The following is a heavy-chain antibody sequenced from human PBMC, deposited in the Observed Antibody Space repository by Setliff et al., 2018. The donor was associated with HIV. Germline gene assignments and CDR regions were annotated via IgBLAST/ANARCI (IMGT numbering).Heavy chain of an antibody. D-gene: IGHD6-19*01. Sequence: ASVKVSCKASGYTFTSYYMHWVRQAPGQGLEWMGGIIPILGTTPYAQKFQGRLTFTADASTATAYMELSSLRSDDTAVYYCARGAWYSSGWYSSRYMDVWGKGTTVTVSS. J-gene: IGHJ6*03. CDR3: ARGAWYSSGWYSSRYMDV. V-gene: IGHV1-69*13. CDR1: GYTFTSYY. CDR2: IIPILGTT.